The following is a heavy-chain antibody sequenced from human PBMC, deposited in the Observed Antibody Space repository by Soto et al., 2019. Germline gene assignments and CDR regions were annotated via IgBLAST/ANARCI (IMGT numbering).Heavy chain of an antibody. V-gene: IGHV4-59*01. D-gene: IGHD6-13*01. J-gene: IGHJ4*02. CDR1: GGCIRSNY. Sequence: SETLCFICTIRGGCIRSNYWTWIRQRPGKGLEWIGYVYHSGSTNYNPSLKSRVTISEDTSKSQFSLKVNSMTAADTAVYYCARYRREAVAGYTLDNWGQGILVTGSS. CDR3: ARYRREAVAGYTLDN. CDR2: VYHSGST.